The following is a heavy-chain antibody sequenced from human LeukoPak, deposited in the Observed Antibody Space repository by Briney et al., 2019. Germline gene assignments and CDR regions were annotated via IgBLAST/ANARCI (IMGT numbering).Heavy chain of an antibody. CDR3: ASYCSSTSCQNEAFDI. Sequence: SETLSLTCTASGGSISSYYWSWIRQPPGKGLEWIGYIYYSGSSTYNPSLKSRVTMSVDTSKNHFSLKLSSVTAADTAVYYCASYCSSTSCQNEAFDIWGQGTMVTVSS. CDR2: IYYSGSS. D-gene: IGHD2-2*01. CDR1: GGSISSYY. V-gene: IGHV4-59*08. J-gene: IGHJ3*02.